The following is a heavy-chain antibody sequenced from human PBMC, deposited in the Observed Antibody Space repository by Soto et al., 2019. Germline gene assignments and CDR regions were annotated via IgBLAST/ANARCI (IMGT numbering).Heavy chain of an antibody. Sequence: QVQLQESGPGLVKPSQTLSLTCTVSGGSISSGDYYWSWIRQPPGKGLEWIGYIYYSGSTHYNPSLKSRVTISVDTSKNQFSLKLSSVTAADTAVYYCARHDYSSGYYYAVAFDIWGQGTMVTVSS. CDR1: GGSISSGDYY. CDR3: ARHDYSSGYYYAVAFDI. V-gene: IGHV4-30-4*01. D-gene: IGHD3-22*01. J-gene: IGHJ3*02. CDR2: IYYSGST.